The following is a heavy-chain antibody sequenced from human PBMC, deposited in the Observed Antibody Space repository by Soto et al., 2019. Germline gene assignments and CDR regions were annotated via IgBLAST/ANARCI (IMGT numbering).Heavy chain of an antibody. CDR1: VEFFSNYG. CDR2: IIPIFGTI. D-gene: IGHD3-10*01. V-gene: IGHV1-69*01. CDR3: ARVFPDGWVEPGVVRGYLDT. Sequence: QAQLVQSGAEVKEPGSSVKLSCKASVEFFSNYGISWVRQAPGQGLEWMGGIIPIFGTISYAEKFQGRVTIIADESTNTVYMELRNLRSADTALYYCARVFPDGWVEPGVVRGYLDTWGRGTLVTVSS. J-gene: IGHJ4*02.